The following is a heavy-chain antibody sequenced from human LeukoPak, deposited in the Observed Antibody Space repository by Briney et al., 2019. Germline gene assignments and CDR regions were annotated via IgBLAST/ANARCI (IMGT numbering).Heavy chain of an antibody. CDR3: ARGYCSSTSCPGGGWFDP. V-gene: IGHV4-34*01. J-gene: IGHJ5*02. CDR2: INHSGNT. D-gene: IGHD2-2*01. Sequence: IPSETLSLTCAVYGGSFSGYYWSWIRQPPGKGLEWIGEINHSGNTNYNPSLKSRVTISVDTSKNQFSLKLSSVTAADTAVYYCARGYCSSTSCPGGGWFDPWGQGTLVTVSS. CDR1: GGSFSGYY.